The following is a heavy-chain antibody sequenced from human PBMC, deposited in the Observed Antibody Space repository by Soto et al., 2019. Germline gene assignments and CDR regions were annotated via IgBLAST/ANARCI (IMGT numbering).Heavy chain of an antibody. J-gene: IGHJ6*02. CDR1: GGSVSSVSYS. Sequence: QVQLQESGPGLVKPSETLSLTCPVSGGSVSSVSYSWSWIRQPPGKGLEWMGNIHYSGSTNYNPSLKSRVTISVDTSKNQFSLKLSSVTAADTAVYYCARDRKVVTTHVRTYYYGMDVWGQGTTVTVSS. V-gene: IGHV4-61*01. CDR3: ARDRKVVTTHVRTYYYGMDV. D-gene: IGHD2-21*02. CDR2: IHYSGST.